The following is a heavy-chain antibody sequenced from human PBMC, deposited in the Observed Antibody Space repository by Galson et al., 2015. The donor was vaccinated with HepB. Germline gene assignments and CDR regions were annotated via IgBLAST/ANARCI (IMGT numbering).Heavy chain of an antibody. CDR1: GFTFSNYN. CDR3: ARINSDGFDI. D-gene: IGHD5-18*01. J-gene: IGHJ3*02. V-gene: IGHV3-21*01. Sequence: SLRLSCAASGFTFSNYNMIWVRQAPGKGLEYVASISPSSRYIYNGDSVNGRFTISRDNANNLLYLQVNSLRVEDTAVYYCARINSDGFDIWGQGTLVTVSS. CDR2: ISPSSRYI.